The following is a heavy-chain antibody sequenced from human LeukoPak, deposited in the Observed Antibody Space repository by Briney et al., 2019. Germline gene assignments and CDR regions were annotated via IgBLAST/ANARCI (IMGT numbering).Heavy chain of an antibody. CDR3: ATGYGGCSSTSCFLLFDY. D-gene: IGHD2-2*01. CDR1: GYTLTELS. Sequence: ASVKVSCKVSGYTLTELSMHWVRQAPGKGLEWMGGFDPEDAETIYAQKFQGRVTMTEDTSTDTAYMELSSLRSEDTAVYYCATGYGGCSSTSCFLLFDYWGQGTLVTVSS. J-gene: IGHJ4*02. V-gene: IGHV1-24*01. CDR2: FDPEDAET.